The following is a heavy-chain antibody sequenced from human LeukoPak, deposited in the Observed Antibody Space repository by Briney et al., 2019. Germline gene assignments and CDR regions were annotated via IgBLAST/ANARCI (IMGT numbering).Heavy chain of an antibody. J-gene: IGHJ4*02. D-gene: IGHD3-22*01. Sequence: GGSLRLSCAASGFIFSNYGMNWVRQAPGKGLEWVSSISISGDKTHYADSVKGRFTISRDNSKNTLRAEDTALYYCAKDSEGLGSSGYYDYWGQGTLVTVSS. CDR2: ISISGDKT. CDR1: GFIFSNYG. V-gene: IGHV3-23*01. CDR3: AKDSEGLGSSGYYDY.